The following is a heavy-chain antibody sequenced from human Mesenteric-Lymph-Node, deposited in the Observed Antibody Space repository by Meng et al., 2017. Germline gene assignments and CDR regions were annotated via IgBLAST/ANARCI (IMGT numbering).Heavy chain of an antibody. Sequence: HPQLQESGPGLVKPSEGLSLTCSVSGGSISTSGYYWGWIRQPPGKGLEWIGSIGHSGTTYYTPSLRRRVTVSIDTSKNQFSLEVTSVTAADTAVYYCVRSSGWVRTGFDPWGQGTLVTVSS. J-gene: IGHJ5*02. CDR3: VRSSGWVRTGFDP. D-gene: IGHD6-19*01. CDR1: GGSISTSGYY. CDR2: IGHSGTT. V-gene: IGHV4-39*01.